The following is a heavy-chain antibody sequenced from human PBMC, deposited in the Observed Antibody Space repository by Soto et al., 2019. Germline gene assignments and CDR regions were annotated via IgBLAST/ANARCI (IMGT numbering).Heavy chain of an antibody. CDR2: IQYSGYS. V-gene: IGHV4-59*08. D-gene: IGHD3-10*01. Sequence: QVQLQESGPGLVKPSETLSLTCTVSGGSITNYYCSWFWQPPGKGLEWIGYIQYSGYSAYNLSLKRRVTMSMDTSKTQFSLMLESVTAIDTAVYYCARHGFGSLHGLVDVWGQGTTVIVSS. CDR1: GGSITNYY. J-gene: IGHJ6*02. CDR3: ARHGFGSLHGLVDV.